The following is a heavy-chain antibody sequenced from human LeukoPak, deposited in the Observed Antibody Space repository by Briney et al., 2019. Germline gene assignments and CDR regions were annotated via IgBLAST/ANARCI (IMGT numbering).Heavy chain of an antibody. D-gene: IGHD2-2*01. CDR1: GGSFSGYY. Sequence: PSETLSLTCAVYGGSFSGYYWSWIRQPPGKGLEWIGEISHSGSTNYNPSLKSRVTISVDTSKNQFSLKLSSVTAADTAVYYCARGKRSDQYRVVPATTYYYYGMDVWGKGTTVTVSS. CDR3: ARGKRSDQYRVVPATTYYYYGMDV. CDR2: ISHSGST. V-gene: IGHV4-34*01. J-gene: IGHJ6*04.